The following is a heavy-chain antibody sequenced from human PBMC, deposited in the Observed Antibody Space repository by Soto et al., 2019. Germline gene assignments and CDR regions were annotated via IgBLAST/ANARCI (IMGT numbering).Heavy chain of an antibody. J-gene: IGHJ4*02. V-gene: IGHV4-4*02. D-gene: IGHD6-19*01. CDR3: ARVAVAGTRFDY. Sequence: QVQLQESGPGLVKPSGTLSLTCAVSGGSISSSNWWSWVRQPPGKGLEWIGEIYHSGSTNYNPSLKSRVNISVDKSKNQFSLKLSSGAAADRAVYYCARVAVAGTRFDYGGQGTLVTVSS. CDR2: IYHSGST. CDR1: GGSISSSNW.